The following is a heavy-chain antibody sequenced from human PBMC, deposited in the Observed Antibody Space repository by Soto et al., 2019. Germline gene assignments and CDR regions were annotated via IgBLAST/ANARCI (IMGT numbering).Heavy chain of an antibody. CDR2: IFHSGTT. V-gene: IGHV4-38-2*01. J-gene: IGHJ5*02. CDR1: AYSIRRGYN. CDR3: TRGGARCLPSS. D-gene: IGHD4-17*01. Sequence: PEKLSLTCAVSAYSIRRGYNCGWIRQPPGKGLEWIASIFHSGTTFYNPSLRSRVTISVDTSRNEFSLNLSSVTAADTAVYFCTRGGARCLPSSSGQGTLVIVSS.